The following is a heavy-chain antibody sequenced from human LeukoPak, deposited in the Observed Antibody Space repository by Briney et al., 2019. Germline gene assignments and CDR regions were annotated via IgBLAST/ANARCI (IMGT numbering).Heavy chain of an antibody. CDR3: TTHSGSYYYYGMDV. Sequence: GGSLRLSCAASGFTFSNAWMNWVRQAPGKGLEWVGRIKSKTDGGTTDYAAPVKGRFTISRDDSKNTLYLRMNSLKTEDTAVYYCTTHSGSYYYYGMDVWGQGTTVTVSS. CDR1: GFTFSNAW. J-gene: IGHJ6*02. CDR2: IKSKTDGGTT. V-gene: IGHV3-15*07. D-gene: IGHD1-26*01.